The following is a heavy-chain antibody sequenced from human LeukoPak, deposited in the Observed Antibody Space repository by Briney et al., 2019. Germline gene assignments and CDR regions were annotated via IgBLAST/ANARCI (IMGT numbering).Heavy chain of an antibody. D-gene: IGHD1-26*01. Sequence: ASVKVSCKVSGYTFTDYYMHWVQQAPGKGLEWMGLVDPEDGETIYAEKFQGRVTITADTSTDTAYMELSSLRSEDTAVYYCATAVHSSGSYYFDYWGQGTLVIVSS. V-gene: IGHV1-69-2*01. CDR2: VDPEDGET. J-gene: IGHJ4*02. CDR3: ATAVHSSGSYYFDY. CDR1: GYTFTDYY.